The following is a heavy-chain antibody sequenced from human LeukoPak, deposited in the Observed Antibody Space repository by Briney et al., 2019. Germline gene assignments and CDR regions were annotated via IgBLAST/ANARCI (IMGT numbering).Heavy chain of an antibody. J-gene: IGHJ4*02. CDR2: IRYDGGNQ. D-gene: IGHD1-26*01. V-gene: IGHV3-30*02. CDR1: GFTFSSYG. CDR3: AREGRGDYFDF. Sequence: GGSLRLSCAASGFTFSSYGMHWVRQTPGKGLECVAFIRYDGGNQYYTDSVKGRFTISRDNSKNTIYLQMNSLRAEDTAVYYCAREGRGDYFDFWGQGTLVTVSS.